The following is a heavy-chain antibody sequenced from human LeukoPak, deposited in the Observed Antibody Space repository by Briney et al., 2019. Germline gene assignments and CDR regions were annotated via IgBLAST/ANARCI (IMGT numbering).Heavy chain of an antibody. CDR2: INHSGSI. D-gene: IGHD5-18*01. V-gene: IGHV4-34*01. J-gene: IGHJ5*02. Sequence: PSETLSLACAVYGGSFSNYYWSLIRQPPGKGLEWIGEINHSGSINHNPSLKSRVTISIDTYKNQFSLKLTSVTAADTAVYYGAKVYSYGRKGDLWGQGTLVTVSS. CDR1: GGSFSNYY. CDR3: AKVYSYGRKGDL.